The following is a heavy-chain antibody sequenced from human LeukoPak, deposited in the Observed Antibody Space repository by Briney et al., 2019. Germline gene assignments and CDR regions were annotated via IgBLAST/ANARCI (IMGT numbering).Heavy chain of an antibody. J-gene: IGHJ3*02. V-gene: IGHV4-39*07. Sequence: SETLSLTCTVSGGSISSSSYYWGWIRQPPGKGLEWIGSIYYSGSTYYNPSLKSRVTISVDTSKNQFSLKLSSVTAADTAVYYCARDLLSVDAFDIWGQGTMVTVSS. D-gene: IGHD3-10*01. CDR1: GGSISSSSYY. CDR3: ARDLLSVDAFDI. CDR2: IYYSGST.